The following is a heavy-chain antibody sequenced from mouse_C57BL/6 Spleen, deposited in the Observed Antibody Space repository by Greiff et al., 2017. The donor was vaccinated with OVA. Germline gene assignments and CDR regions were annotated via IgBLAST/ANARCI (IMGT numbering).Heavy chain of an antibody. D-gene: IGHD3-2*02. Sequence: EVQLQQSGAELVKPGASVKLSCTASGFNFTDYYMHWVKQRTEQGLEWIGRIDPEDGETKYAPKFKGKATITADTSSSTAYLQLSSLTSEDTAVYYCAETAEATGAIDYWGQGTSVTVSS. CDR3: AETAEATGAIDY. J-gene: IGHJ4*01. CDR1: GFNFTDYY. V-gene: IGHV14-2*01. CDR2: IDPEDGET.